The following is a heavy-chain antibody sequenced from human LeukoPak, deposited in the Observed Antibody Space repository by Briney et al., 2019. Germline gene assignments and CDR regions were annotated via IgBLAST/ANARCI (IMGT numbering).Heavy chain of an antibody. J-gene: IGHJ3*02. CDR2: IYYSGNT. CDR3: ARDSAFTVGLGRTCTDALDI. V-gene: IGHV4-59*01. Sequence: SETLSLTCTVSGGSISSYCWSCIRQPPGKGLEWIGYIYYSGNTNYNPSLKSRVTMSVDTPKKQFSLKLSSVTAADTAVYYCARDSAFTVGLGRTCTDALDIWGQGTMVTVSS. CDR1: GGSISSYC. D-gene: IGHD1-26*01.